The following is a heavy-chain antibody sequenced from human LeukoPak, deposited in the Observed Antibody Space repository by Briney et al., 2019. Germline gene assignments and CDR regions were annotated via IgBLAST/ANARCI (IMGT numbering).Heavy chain of an antibody. CDR2: LGIAGDT. CDR1: GFTVSSYA. Sequence: GGSLRLSCAASGFTVSSYAMHWVRQPIGKGLEWVSALGIAGDTFYPGSVKGRFTISRENAKNSLYLQMNSLRAEDTAVYYCARDVALWGSSGYYYVYFDYWGQGTLVTVSS. D-gene: IGHD3-22*01. V-gene: IGHV3-13*01. CDR3: ARDVALWGSSGYYYVYFDY. J-gene: IGHJ4*02.